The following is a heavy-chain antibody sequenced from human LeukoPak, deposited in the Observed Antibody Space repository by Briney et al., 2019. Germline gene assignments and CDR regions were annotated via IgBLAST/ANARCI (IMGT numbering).Heavy chain of an antibody. V-gene: IGHV3-33*01. CDR2: IWYDGSNK. Sequence: GRSLRLSCAASGFTFSSYVMHWVRQAPGKGLEWVAVIWYDGSNKYYADSVKGRFTISRDNSKNTLYLQMNSLRAEDTAVYYCAREGVAAGTDYWGQGTLVTVSS. CDR1: GFTFSSYV. CDR3: AREGVAAGTDY. D-gene: IGHD6-13*01. J-gene: IGHJ4*02.